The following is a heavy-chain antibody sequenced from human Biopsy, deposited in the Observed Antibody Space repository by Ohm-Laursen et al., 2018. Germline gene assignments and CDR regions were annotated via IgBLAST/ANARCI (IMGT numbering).Heavy chain of an antibody. J-gene: IGHJ3*01. D-gene: IGHD3-22*01. CDR3: ASVVLGPTNDAFDL. CDR2: IYPGGST. Sequence: SETLSLTWHVSGGDINNYHWSWIRQPAGKGLEWIGRIYPGGSTNYNPSLKSRVTMSVDTSKKQLSLRLRSVTAADTAMYYCASVVLGPTNDAFDLWGQGTMVVVSS. CDR1: GGDINNYH. V-gene: IGHV4-4*07.